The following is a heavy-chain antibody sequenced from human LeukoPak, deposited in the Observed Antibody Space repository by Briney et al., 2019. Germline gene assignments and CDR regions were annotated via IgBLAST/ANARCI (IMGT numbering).Heavy chain of an antibody. CDR2: ISGNGVST. V-gene: IGHV3-64*01. Sequence: PGGSLRLSCAASGFTFSSYAMHSVRQAPGKGLESVSAISGNGVSTDYANCVKGRFTISRDNSKNTLYLQMGSLRAEDMAVYYCARRPDSGSYYVDYWGQGTLVTVSS. J-gene: IGHJ4*02. D-gene: IGHD1-26*01. CDR1: GFTFSSYA. CDR3: ARRPDSGSYYVDY.